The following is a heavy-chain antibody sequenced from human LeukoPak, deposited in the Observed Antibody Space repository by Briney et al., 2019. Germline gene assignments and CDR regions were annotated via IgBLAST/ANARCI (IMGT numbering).Heavy chain of an antibody. D-gene: IGHD3-10*01. CDR1: GGSISSHY. CDR3: ARWGFGETWFDP. CDR2: IYYRGST. J-gene: IGHJ5*02. V-gene: IGHV4-59*11. Sequence: SETLSLTCTVSGGSISSHYWSWLRQSPGKGLEWIGYIYYRGSTNYTPSLKSRVTMSVDTSKNQFSLKLTSVTAADTAVYYCARWGFGETWFDPWGQGTLVTVSS.